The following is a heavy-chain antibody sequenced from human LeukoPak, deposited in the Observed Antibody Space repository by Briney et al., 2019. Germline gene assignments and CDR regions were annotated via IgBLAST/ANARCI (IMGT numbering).Heavy chain of an antibody. D-gene: IGHD3-10*01. Sequence: SVKVSCKASGGTFSSYAISWVRQAPGQGLEWMGRIIPIFGIANYAQKFQGRVTITADKSTSTAYMEMNGLMSDDTAVYYCSRDRGPQSVIFDYWGQGTLVTVSS. CDR1: GGTFSSYA. CDR3: SRDRGPQSVIFDY. CDR2: IIPIFGIA. J-gene: IGHJ4*02. V-gene: IGHV1-69*04.